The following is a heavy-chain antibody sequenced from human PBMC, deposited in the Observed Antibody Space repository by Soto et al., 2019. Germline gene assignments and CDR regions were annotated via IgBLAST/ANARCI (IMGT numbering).Heavy chain of an antibody. CDR1: GGSISNYY. CDR3: ARERWLVRVNGNWFDP. CDR2: IYSSGST. D-gene: IGHD6-19*01. J-gene: IGHJ5*02. V-gene: IGHV4-59*01. Sequence: SETLSLTCTVSGGSISNYYWNWIRQSPGKGLEWIGYIYSSGSTHYNPSLQNRVTISIDTSKNQVSLNVNSVTVADTAVYYCARERWLVRVNGNWFDPWGQGTLVTVS.